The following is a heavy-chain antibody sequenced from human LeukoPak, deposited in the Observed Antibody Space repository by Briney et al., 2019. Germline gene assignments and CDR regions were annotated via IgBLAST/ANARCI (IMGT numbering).Heavy chain of an antibody. D-gene: IGHD3-22*01. CDR3: ARGYDSSGYPYRGAFDI. Sequence: GGSLRLSCAASGFTFSSYSMNWVRQAPGKGLEWVSSISSSCSYIYYADSVKGRFTISRDNAKNSLYLQMNSLRAEDTAVYYCARGYDSSGYPYRGAFDIWGQGTMVTVSS. V-gene: IGHV3-21*01. CDR2: ISSSCSYI. CDR1: GFTFSSYS. J-gene: IGHJ3*02.